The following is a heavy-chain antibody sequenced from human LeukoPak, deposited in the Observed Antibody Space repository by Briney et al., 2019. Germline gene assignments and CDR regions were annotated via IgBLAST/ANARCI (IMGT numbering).Heavy chain of an antibody. D-gene: IGHD3-10*01. Sequence: AETLSLTCTVSGDSISSNCWSWLRQPAGKGLKWIGRIYTSGYTSYNPSLKSRVAMSLDTSKNQFSLKLSSVTAADTAVYYCARGYYYGSGSPQFDYWGQGTLVTVSS. CDR3: ARGYYYGSGSPQFDY. CDR1: GDSISSNC. CDR2: IYTSGYT. J-gene: IGHJ4*02. V-gene: IGHV4-4*07.